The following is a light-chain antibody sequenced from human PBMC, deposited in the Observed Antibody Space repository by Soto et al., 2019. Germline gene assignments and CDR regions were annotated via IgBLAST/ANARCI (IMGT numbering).Light chain of an antibody. V-gene: IGKV3-15*01. CDR2: RTS. J-gene: IGKJ5*01. CDR1: QSVSGY. Sequence: EIVLTQSPATMSSSQGKRCTLPFRASQSVSGYLDWFHQKPGQAPRLVLLRTSTRAIGVPARFSGRGSGTEFTLTSSSLQSEDVAVYYCQQYYNWPITFGKGTRVEIK. CDR3: QQYYNWPIT.